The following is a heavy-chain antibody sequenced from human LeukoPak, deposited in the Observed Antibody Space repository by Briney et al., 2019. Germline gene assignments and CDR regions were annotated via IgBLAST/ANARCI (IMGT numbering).Heavy chain of an antibody. J-gene: IGHJ5*02. CDR3: ARALKGGYCSSTSCYSRLGWFDP. V-gene: IGHV4-34*01. CDR1: GGSISSYY. CDR2: INHSGST. Sequence: SETLSLTCTVSGGSISSYYWSWIRQPPGKGLEWIGEINHSGSTNYNPSLKSRVTISVDTSKNQFSLKLSSVTAADTAVYYCARALKGGYCSSTSCYSRLGWFDPWGQGTLVTVSS. D-gene: IGHD2-2*02.